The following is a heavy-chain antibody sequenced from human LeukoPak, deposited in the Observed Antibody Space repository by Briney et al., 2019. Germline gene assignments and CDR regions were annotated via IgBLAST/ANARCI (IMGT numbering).Heavy chain of an antibody. CDR1: GFTFSSYA. J-gene: IGHJ4*02. D-gene: IGHD6-6*01. CDR3: AKVPYSSSSYDSLFDY. Sequence: PGGSLRLSCAASGFTFSSYAMSWVRQAPGKGLEWVSAISGSGGSTYYADSVKGRFTISRDNSKNTLYLQMNSLRAEDTAVYYCAKVPYSSSSYDSLFDYWGQGTLVTVSS. CDR2: ISGSGGST. V-gene: IGHV3-23*01.